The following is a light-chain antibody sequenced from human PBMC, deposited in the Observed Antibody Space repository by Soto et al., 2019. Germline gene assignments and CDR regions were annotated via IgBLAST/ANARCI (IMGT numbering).Light chain of an antibody. V-gene: IGKV3-15*01. CDR3: QQYNNWPPMT. CDR2: GAS. J-gene: IGKJ1*01. CDR1: QSVSSN. Sequence: EIVMTQSPATLSVSPGERATLSCRASQSVSSNLAWYQQKPGQAPRLLIYGASTRATGIPGRFSGSGSGTECTLTISSRQSEAFAVYYCQQYNNWPPMTLGQGTKVAIK.